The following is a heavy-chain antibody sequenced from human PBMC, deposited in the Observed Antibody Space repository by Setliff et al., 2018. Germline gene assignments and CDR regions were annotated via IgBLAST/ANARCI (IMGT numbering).Heavy chain of an antibody. V-gene: IGHV4-38-2*01. Sequence: SETLSLTCAVSVYSISRDCHWGWIRQPPGKGLEWIGSIYYSGNTYYNASLKGRVTVSGDTSKNQFSLKLTAVTAADTAIYYCARHRAVAGAYYFDFWGQGTLVTVS. CDR3: ARHRAVAGAYYFDF. D-gene: IGHD6-19*01. CDR1: VYSISRDCH. CDR2: IYYSGNT. J-gene: IGHJ4*02.